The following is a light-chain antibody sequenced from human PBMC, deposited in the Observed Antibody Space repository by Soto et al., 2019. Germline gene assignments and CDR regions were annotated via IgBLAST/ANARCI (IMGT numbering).Light chain of an antibody. CDR3: QQYDSSSCT. Sequence: EIVLTQSPGTLSLSPGERATLSCRASQSVSSSYLVWYQQKPGQAPRLLIYGASSRATGIPDRFSGSGSGTDFTLTISRLEPEDFAVYYCQQYDSSSCTFGQGTKVEIK. CDR1: QSVSSSY. V-gene: IGKV3-20*01. J-gene: IGKJ1*01. CDR2: GAS.